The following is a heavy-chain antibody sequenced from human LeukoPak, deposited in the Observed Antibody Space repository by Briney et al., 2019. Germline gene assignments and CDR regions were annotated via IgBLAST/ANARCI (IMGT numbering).Heavy chain of an antibody. Sequence: GGSLRLSCAASGFTFSSYGMHWVRQAPGKGLEWVAFIRYDGSNKHYADSVKGRFTISRDNSKNTLYLQMNSLRAEDTAVYYCAKDQYYYGSGSDYWGQGTLVTVSS. CDR3: AKDQYYYGSGSDY. D-gene: IGHD3-10*01. V-gene: IGHV3-30*02. CDR1: GFTFSSYG. CDR2: IRYDGSNK. J-gene: IGHJ4*02.